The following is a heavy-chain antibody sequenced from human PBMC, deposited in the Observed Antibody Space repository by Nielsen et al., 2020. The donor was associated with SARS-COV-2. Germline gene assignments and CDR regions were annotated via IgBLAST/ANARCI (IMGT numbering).Heavy chain of an antibody. CDR1: GFTFSSYG. V-gene: IGHV3-33*01. CDR3: ARDFGVDPKGWFYY. D-gene: IGHD3-3*01. Sequence: SCAASGFTFSSYGMHWVRQAPGKGLEWVAVIWYDGSNKYYADSVKGRFTISSDNSKNTLYLQMNSLRAEDTAVYYCARDFGVDPKGWFYYLGQGTLVTVS. J-gene: IGHJ4*02. CDR2: IWYDGSNK.